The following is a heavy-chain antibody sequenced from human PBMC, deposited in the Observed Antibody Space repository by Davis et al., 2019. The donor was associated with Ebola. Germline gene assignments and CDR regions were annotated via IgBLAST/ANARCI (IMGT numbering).Heavy chain of an antibody. CDR1: GFTFSSYA. CDR3: ARDSWQQQLVRAFDI. D-gene: IGHD6-13*01. Sequence: PGGSLRLSCAASGFTFSSYAMHWVRQAPGKGLEWVAVISYDGSNKYYADSVKGRFTISRDNSKNTLYLQMNSLRAEDTAVYYCARDSWQQQLVRAFDIWGQGTMVTVSS. J-gene: IGHJ3*02. CDR2: ISYDGSNK. V-gene: IGHV3-30-3*01.